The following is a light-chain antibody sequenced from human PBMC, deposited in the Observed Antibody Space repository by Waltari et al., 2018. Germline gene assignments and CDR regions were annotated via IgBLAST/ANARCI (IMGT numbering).Light chain of an antibody. CDR3: QQSKIWPA. J-gene: IGKJ1*01. CDR1: QGISRD. CDR2: DAS. Sequence: LPCGASQGISRDLAGYQQKPGQAPRILIFDASTRATVVPARFSGSGSETEFNLTICSLQSEDLGVYYCQQSKIWPAFGQGTKVEIK. V-gene: IGKV3-15*01.